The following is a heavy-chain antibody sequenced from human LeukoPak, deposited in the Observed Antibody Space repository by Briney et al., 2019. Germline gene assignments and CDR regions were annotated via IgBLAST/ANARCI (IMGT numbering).Heavy chain of an antibody. D-gene: IGHD6-13*01. Sequence: GSLGPSLAASGFTLSRYAMSWVPQAPGEGLELGSAISGSGGSTYYADSVKGRFTISRDNSKNTVYLQMNSLSAEDTAVYYCAKEVSSSYYYYFDYWGQGTLVTVSS. V-gene: IGHV3-23*01. CDR1: GFTLSRYA. CDR3: AKEVSSSYYYYFDY. CDR2: ISGSGGST. J-gene: IGHJ4*02.